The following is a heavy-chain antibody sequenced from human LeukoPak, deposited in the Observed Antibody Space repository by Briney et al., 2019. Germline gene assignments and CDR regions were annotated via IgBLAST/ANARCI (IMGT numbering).Heavy chain of an antibody. J-gene: IGHJ3*02. V-gene: IGHV3-15*01. CDR3: TTPEAGVEWFREFPDAFDI. CDR2: IKSKTDGGTT. Sequence: PGGSLRLSCAASGFTFSNAWMSWVRQAPGKGLEWVGRIKSKTDGGTTDYAAAVKGRFTISRDDSKNTLYLQMNSLKTEDTAVYYCTTPEAGVEWFREFPDAFDIWGQGTMVTVSS. D-gene: IGHD3-10*01. CDR1: GFTFSNAW.